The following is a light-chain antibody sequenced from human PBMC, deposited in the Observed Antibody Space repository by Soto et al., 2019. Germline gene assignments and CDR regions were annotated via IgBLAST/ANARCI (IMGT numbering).Light chain of an antibody. J-gene: IGKJ1*01. V-gene: IGKV3-20*01. CDR3: QQYASSPWT. CDR1: QTVTSSY. CDR2: GAS. Sequence: DIVLTQSPGTLSLSPGERATLSCRASQTVTSSYLAWYRQKPGQAPRLLIYGASSRATGLPDRFSGSGSGTDFTLTISRLEPEDFAVYYCQQYASSPWTFGQGTKVEIK.